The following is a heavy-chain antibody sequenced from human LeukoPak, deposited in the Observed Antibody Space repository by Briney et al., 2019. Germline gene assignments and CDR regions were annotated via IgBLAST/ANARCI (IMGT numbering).Heavy chain of an antibody. CDR3: ASTSKDCGGDCWS. Sequence: GASVKVSCKASGYTFTGYYMHWVRQAPGQGLEWMGRINPNSGGTNYAQKFQGRVTMTRDTSISTAYMELSRLRSDDTAVYYCASTSKDCGGDCWSWGQGTLVTVSS. V-gene: IGHV1-2*06. J-gene: IGHJ1*01. D-gene: IGHD2-21*02. CDR2: INPNSGGT. CDR1: GYTFTGYY.